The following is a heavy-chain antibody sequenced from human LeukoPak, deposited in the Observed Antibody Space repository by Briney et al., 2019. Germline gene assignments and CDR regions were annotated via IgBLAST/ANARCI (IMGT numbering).Heavy chain of an antibody. Sequence: SASVKVSCKASGYTFTGYYMNWVRQAPGQGLEWMGWINPNSGGTNYAQKFQGRVTMTRDTSISTAYMELSRLRSDDTAVYYCARTPLYSDSSGYYYMTSYYFDYWGQGTLVTVSS. D-gene: IGHD3-22*01. CDR3: ARTPLYSDSSGYYYMTSYYFDY. CDR2: INPNSGGT. V-gene: IGHV1-2*02. CDR1: GYTFTGYY. J-gene: IGHJ4*02.